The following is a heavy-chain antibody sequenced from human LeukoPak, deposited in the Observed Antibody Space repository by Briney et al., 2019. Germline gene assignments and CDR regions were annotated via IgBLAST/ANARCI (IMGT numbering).Heavy chain of an antibody. Sequence: SQTLSLTCTVSGGSISSGGYYWSWIRQPPGKGLEWIGYIYHSGSTYYNPSLKSRVTISVDRSKNQFSLKLSSVTAADTAVYHCARAGTTGADYWGQGTLVTVSS. V-gene: IGHV4-30-2*01. CDR2: IYHSGST. D-gene: IGHD1-1*01. CDR1: GGSISSGGYY. CDR3: ARAGTTGADY. J-gene: IGHJ4*02.